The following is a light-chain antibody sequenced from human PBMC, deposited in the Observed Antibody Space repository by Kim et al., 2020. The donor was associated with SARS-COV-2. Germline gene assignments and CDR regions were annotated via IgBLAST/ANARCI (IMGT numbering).Light chain of an antibody. Sequence: NVTTTCRARQSNGKFLSWYQQRPGNAPNLLIYGASTLQSGVPSRFSGSGSGTEFTLTISSLQPEDFVTYSCQQSFGTPPISFGQGTRLEIK. CDR3: QQSFGTPPIS. J-gene: IGKJ5*01. V-gene: IGKV1-39*01. CDR2: GAS. CDR1: QSNGKF.